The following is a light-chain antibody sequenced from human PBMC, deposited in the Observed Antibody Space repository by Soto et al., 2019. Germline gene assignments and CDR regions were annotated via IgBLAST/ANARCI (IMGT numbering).Light chain of an antibody. V-gene: IGLV2-14*03. CDR3: SSYTSSSPHV. CDR2: DVS. CDR1: SSDVGAYTF. J-gene: IGLJ1*01. Sequence: QSALTQPASVSGSPGQSITISCTGTSSDVGAYTFVSWYQQHPDKVPKLMIFDVSRRPSGVSVRFSGSKSGNTASLTISGLQPEDEADYYCSSYTSSSPHVFGSGTKVTVL.